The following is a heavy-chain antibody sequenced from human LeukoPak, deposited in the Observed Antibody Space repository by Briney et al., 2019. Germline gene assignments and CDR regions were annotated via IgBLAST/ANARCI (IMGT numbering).Heavy chain of an antibody. CDR1: GFTFSSYA. CDR3: AKGGSSSSRNWFDP. Sequence: PGGSLRLSCAASGFTFSSYAMSWVRQAPGKGLEWVSAISGGGGTTYYADSVKGRFTISRDNSKNTLYLQMSSLRAEDTAVYYCAKGGSSSSRNWFDPWGQGTLVTVSS. CDR2: ISGGGGTT. J-gene: IGHJ5*02. D-gene: IGHD6-6*01. V-gene: IGHV3-23*01.